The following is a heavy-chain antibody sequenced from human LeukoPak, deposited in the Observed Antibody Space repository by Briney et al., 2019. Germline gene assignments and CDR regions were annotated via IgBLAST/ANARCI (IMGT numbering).Heavy chain of an antibody. Sequence: GGSLRLSCAASGFTFSDYYMSWIRQAPGKGLEWVSYISSSGSTIYYADSVKGRFTISRDNAKNSLYLQMNSLRAEDTAVYYCARRFWSGYYILTYLDYWGQGTLVTVSS. D-gene: IGHD3-3*01. J-gene: IGHJ4*02. CDR3: ARRFWSGYYILTYLDY. CDR1: GFTFSDYY. V-gene: IGHV3-11*04. CDR2: ISSSGSTI.